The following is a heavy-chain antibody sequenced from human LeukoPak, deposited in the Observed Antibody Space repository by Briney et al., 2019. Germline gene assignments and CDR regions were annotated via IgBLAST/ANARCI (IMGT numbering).Heavy chain of an antibody. CDR3: ARSPLPTLTHSDY. CDR2: IYTSEST. V-gene: IGHV4-61*02. CDR1: GASISSGSYY. D-gene: IGHD4-17*01. Sequence: SETLSLTCTVSGASISSGSYYWSWIRQPAGKGLEWIGRIYTSESTNHNPSLKSRVTMSVDTSKNQFSLKLISVTAADTAVYYCARSPLPTLTHSDYWGQGTLVTVSS. J-gene: IGHJ4*02.